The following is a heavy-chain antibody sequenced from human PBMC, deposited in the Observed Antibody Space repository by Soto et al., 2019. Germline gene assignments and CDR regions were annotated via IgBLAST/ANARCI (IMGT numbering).Heavy chain of an antibody. CDR3: VREGYSGYEFGYFDY. V-gene: IGHV1-69*04. J-gene: IGHJ4*02. D-gene: IGHD5-12*01. CDR1: GGTFSSYT. Sequence: SVKVSCKASGGTFSSYTISWVRQAPGQGLEWMGRIIPILGIANYAQKFQGRVTITADKSTSTAYMELSSLRSEDTAVYYCVREGYSGYEFGYFDYWGQGTLVTVSS. CDR2: IIPILGIA.